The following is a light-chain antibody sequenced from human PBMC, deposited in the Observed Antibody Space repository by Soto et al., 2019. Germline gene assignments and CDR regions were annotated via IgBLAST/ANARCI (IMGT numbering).Light chain of an antibody. Sequence: DIQMTQSPSTLSTSLGDRVTITCRASQSISSWLAWYQQKPGKAPKLLIYKASSLETGVPSRFSGSGSGTEFTFTISSLQPDDVATYYCQQYDTYPFAFGQGTKLEIK. CDR1: QSISSW. CDR2: KAS. CDR3: QQYDTYPFA. J-gene: IGKJ2*01. V-gene: IGKV1-5*03.